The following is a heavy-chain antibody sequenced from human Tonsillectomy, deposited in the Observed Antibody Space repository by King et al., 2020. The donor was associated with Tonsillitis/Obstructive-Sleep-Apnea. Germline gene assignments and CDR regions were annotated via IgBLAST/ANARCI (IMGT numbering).Heavy chain of an antibody. CDR3: ASVWPPDY. CDR2: IYSGGST. Sequence: QLVQSGGGLVQPGGSRRLSCAASGFTVSDNYMSWVRQAPGKGLERVSVIYSGGSTYYADSVKGSFTISRDNSKNTLFLQMNSLRAEDTAVYYCASVWPPDYWGQGTLVTVSS. V-gene: IGHV3-66*01. CDR1: GFTVSDNY. D-gene: IGHD5/OR15-5a*01. J-gene: IGHJ4*02.